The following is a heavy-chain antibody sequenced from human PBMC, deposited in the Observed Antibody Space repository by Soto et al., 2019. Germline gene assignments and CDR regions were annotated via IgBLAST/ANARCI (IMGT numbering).Heavy chain of an antibody. V-gene: IGHV5-51*01. CDR3: ARSDGDIVLMVYAMNAFDI. CDR2: IYPGDSDT. CDR1: GYSFTSYW. J-gene: IGHJ3*02. D-gene: IGHD2-8*01. Sequence: GESLKISCKGSGYSFTSYWIGWVRQMPGKGLEWMGIIYPGDSDTRYSPSFQGQVTISADKSISTAYLQWSSLKASDTAMYYCARSDGDIVLMVYAMNAFDIWGQGTMVTVSS.